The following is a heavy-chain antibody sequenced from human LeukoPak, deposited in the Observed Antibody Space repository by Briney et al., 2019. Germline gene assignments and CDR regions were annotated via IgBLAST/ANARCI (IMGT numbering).Heavy chain of an antibody. Sequence: GGSLRLSCAASGFTFDDYGMSWVRQAPGKGLEWVSGINWNGGSTGYADSVKGRFTISRDNAKNSLYLQMNSLRAEDTALYHCARDSDGDNWYFDLWGRGTLVTVSS. CDR3: ARDSDGDNWYFDL. CDR2: INWNGGST. CDR1: GFTFDDYG. J-gene: IGHJ2*01. D-gene: IGHD7-27*01. V-gene: IGHV3-20*01.